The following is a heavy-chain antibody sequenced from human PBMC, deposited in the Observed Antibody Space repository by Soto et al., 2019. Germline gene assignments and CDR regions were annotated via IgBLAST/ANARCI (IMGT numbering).Heavy chain of an antibody. CDR3: ARDYYGSGSYLPEAMDV. D-gene: IGHD3-10*01. CDR2: IKQDGSEK. J-gene: IGHJ6*04. CDR1: GFTFSSYW. Sequence: EVQLVESGGGLVQPGGSLRLSCAASGFTFSSYWMSWVRQAPGKGLEWVANIKQDGSEKYYVDSVKGRFIISRDNAKNSLYLQMNSLRAEDTAVYYCARDYYGSGSYLPEAMDVWGKGTTVTVSS. V-gene: IGHV3-7*01.